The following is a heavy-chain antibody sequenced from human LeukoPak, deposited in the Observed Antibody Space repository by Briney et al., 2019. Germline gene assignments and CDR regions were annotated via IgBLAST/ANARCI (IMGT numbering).Heavy chain of an antibody. CDR3: ASIARYCSSTSCLRWFDP. Sequence: SETLSLTCTVSGGSISSYSWSWIRQPPGKGLEWIGYIYYSGSTYYNPSLKSRVTISVDTSKNQFSLKLSSVTAADTAVYYCASIARYCSSTSCLRWFDPWGQGTLVTVSS. D-gene: IGHD2-2*01. CDR1: GGSISSYS. V-gene: IGHV4-59*08. CDR2: IYYSGST. J-gene: IGHJ5*02.